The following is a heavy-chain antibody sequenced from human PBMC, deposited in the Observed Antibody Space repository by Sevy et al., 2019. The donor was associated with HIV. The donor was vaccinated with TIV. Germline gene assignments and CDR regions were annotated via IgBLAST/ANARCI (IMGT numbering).Heavy chain of an antibody. CDR1: GYTLTELS. CDR2: FDPEDGET. CDR3: ATDRARAYTSTYYYDSSGYAGVYFDY. Sequence: ASVKVSCKVSGYTLTELSMHWVRQAPGKGLEWMGGFDPEDGETIYAQKFQGRVTMTEDKSTDTAYMELSSLGSEDTAGYYCATDRARAYTSTYYYDSSGYAGVYFDYWGQGTLVTVSS. J-gene: IGHJ4*02. V-gene: IGHV1-24*01. D-gene: IGHD3-22*01.